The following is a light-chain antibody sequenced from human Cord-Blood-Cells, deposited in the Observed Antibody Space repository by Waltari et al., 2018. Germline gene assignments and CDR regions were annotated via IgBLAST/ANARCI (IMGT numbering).Light chain of an antibody. Sequence: DIQMTKSPSSLSASEGVSVTITCRASQSISSYLNLYQQKPGKAPKLLIYAASSLQSGVPSRFSGSGSGTDFTLTISSLQPEDFATYYCQQSYSTPLTFGGGTKVEIK. J-gene: IGKJ4*01. CDR1: QSISSY. CDR3: QQSYSTPLT. V-gene: IGKV1-39*01. CDR2: AAS.